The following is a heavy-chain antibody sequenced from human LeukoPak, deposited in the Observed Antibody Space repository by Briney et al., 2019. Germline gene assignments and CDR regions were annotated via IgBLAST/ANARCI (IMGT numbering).Heavy chain of an antibody. CDR2: ISSSSSYI. D-gene: IGHD3-22*01. CDR1: GFTFSNAW. J-gene: IGHJ6*03. V-gene: IGHV3-21*01. Sequence: GGSLRLSCAASGFTFSNAWMSWVRQAPGKGLEWVSSISSSSSYIYYADSVKGRFTISRDNAKNSLYLQMNSLRAEDTAVYYCARDYYDSSGYYYGYYYYYMDVWGKGTTVTISS. CDR3: ARDYYDSSGYYYGYYYYYMDV.